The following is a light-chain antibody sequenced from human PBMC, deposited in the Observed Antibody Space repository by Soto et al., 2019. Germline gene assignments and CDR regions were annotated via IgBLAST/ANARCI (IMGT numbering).Light chain of an antibody. CDR3: QQRSDWPPIT. Sequence: EIVRTQSPATLSVSPGERAPLSCRASQSVSSSLAWYQQKPCQAPRLLIYAAYSRATGIPDRFSGSGSGTDFTPTISSLEPEDFAVYYCQQRSDWPPITFGQGTRLEIK. CDR1: QSVSSS. J-gene: IGKJ5*01. CDR2: AAY. V-gene: IGKV3-11*01.